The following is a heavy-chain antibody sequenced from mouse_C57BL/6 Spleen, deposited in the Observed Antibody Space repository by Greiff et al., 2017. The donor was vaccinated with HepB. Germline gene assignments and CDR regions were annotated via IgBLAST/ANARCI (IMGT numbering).Heavy chain of an antibody. CDR3: ARDGWLLRSWFAY. Sequence: DVHLVESGGGLVKPGGSLKLSCAASGFTFSSYAMSWVRQTPQKRLEWVATISDGGSYTYYPDNVKGRFTISRDNAKNNLYLQMSHLKSEDTAMYYCARDGWLLRSWFAYWGQGTLVTVSA. CDR1: GFTFSSYA. D-gene: IGHD2-3*01. CDR2: ISDGGSYT. J-gene: IGHJ3*01. V-gene: IGHV5-4*01.